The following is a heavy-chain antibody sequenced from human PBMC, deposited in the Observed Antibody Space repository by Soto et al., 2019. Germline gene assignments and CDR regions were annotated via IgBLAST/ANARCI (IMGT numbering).Heavy chain of an antibody. V-gene: IGHV3-9*01. CDR3: AKDLEDTAMAYFDY. CDR1: GFTFDDYA. J-gene: IGHJ4*02. Sequence: GGSLRLSCAASGFTFDDYAMHWVRQAPGKGLEWVSGISWNSGSIGYADSVKGRFTISRDNAKSSLYLQMNSLRAEDTALYYCAKDLEDTAMAYFDYWGQGTLVTVSS. D-gene: IGHD5-18*01. CDR2: ISWNSGSI.